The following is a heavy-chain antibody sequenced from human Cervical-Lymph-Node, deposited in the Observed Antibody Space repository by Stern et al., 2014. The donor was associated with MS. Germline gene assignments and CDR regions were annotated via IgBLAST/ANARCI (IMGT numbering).Heavy chain of an antibody. Sequence: QITLKESGPTLVIPTQTLTLTCTSSGFSLTTNGVAVGWIRQPPGKALEWLALIYWDDDTRYSPSLKSRLTITKDTSKNQVLLTMTNVEPVDTATYYCAHRDDWQLDFAYWGQGILVTVSS. V-gene: IGHV2-5*02. D-gene: IGHD6-6*01. J-gene: IGHJ4*02. CDR2: IYWDDDT. CDR3: AHRDDWQLDFAY. CDR1: GFSLTTNGVA.